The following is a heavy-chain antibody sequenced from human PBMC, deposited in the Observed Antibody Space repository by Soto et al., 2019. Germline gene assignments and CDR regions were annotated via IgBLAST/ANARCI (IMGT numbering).Heavy chain of an antibody. Sequence: GGSLRLSCAASGFTFSSYGMHWVRQAPGKGLEWVAVISYDGSNKYYADSVKGRFTISRDNSKNTLYLQMNSLRAEDTAVYYCAKGAVPAANFDYWGQGTLVTLSS. V-gene: IGHV3-30*18. CDR1: GFTFSSYG. D-gene: IGHD2-2*01. J-gene: IGHJ4*02. CDR3: AKGAVPAANFDY. CDR2: ISYDGSNK.